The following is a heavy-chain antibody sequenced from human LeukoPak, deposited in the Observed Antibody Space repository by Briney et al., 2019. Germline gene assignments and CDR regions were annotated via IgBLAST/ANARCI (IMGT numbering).Heavy chain of an antibody. CDR2: IYYSGST. CDR3: ARVVPVYGDYSFDY. D-gene: IGHD4-17*01. V-gene: IGHV4-59*01. J-gene: IGHJ4*02. CDR1: GGSISSYY. Sequence: SETLSLTCTVSGGSISSYYWSWIRQPPGKGLEWIGYIYYSGSTNYNPSLKSRVTISVDTSKNQSSLKLSSVTAADTAVYYCARVVPVYGDYSFDYWGQGTLVTVSS.